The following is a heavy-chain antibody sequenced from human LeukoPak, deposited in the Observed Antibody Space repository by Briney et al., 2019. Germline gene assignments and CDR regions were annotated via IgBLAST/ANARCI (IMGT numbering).Heavy chain of an antibody. CDR2: INTNTGNP. Sequence: ASVKVSYKASGYTFTNYAMNWVRQAPGQGLEWMGWINTNTGNPTYAQGFTGRFVFSLDTSVSTAYLQISSLKAEDTAVYYCARDPLWFGELSPSHYDYWGQGTLVTVSS. CDR1: GYTFTNYA. V-gene: IGHV7-4-1*02. J-gene: IGHJ4*02. CDR3: ARDPLWFGELSPSHYDY. D-gene: IGHD3-10*01.